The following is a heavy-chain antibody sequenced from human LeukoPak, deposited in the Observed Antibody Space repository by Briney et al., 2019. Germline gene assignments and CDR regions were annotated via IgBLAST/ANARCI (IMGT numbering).Heavy chain of an antibody. CDR2: IYYSGST. J-gene: IGHJ6*03. CDR3: ARVPAVAAGYYYYYYMDV. V-gene: IGHV4-39*07. Sequence: SETLSLTCTVSGGSISSSTYYWGWIRQPPGKGLEWIGNIYYSGSTYYNPSLKSRVTFSVDTSKNQFSLKLSSVTAADTAVYYCARVPAVAAGYYYYYYMDVWGKGTTVTVSS. D-gene: IGHD6-13*01. CDR1: GGSISSSTYY.